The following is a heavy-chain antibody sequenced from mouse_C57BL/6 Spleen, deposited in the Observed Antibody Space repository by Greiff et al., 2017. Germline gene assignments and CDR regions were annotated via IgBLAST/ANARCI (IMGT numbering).Heavy chain of an antibody. CDR2: IDPETGGP. Sequence: QVQLQQSGAELVRPGASVTLSCKASGYTFTDYEMHWVKQTPVHGLEWIGAIDPETGGPAYNQKFKGKAILTADKSSSTAYMELRSLTSVDSAVYYCTRDYGDYWGQGTTLTVSS. CDR3: TRDYGDY. J-gene: IGHJ2*01. CDR1: GYTFTDYE. V-gene: IGHV1-15*01.